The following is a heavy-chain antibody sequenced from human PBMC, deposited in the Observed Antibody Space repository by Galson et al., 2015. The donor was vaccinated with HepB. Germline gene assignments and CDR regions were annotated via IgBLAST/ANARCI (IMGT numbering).Heavy chain of an antibody. Sequence: SLRLSCAASGFTFSSYSMNWVRQAPGKGLEWVSSISSSSSYIYYADSVKGRFTISRDNAKNSLYLQMNSLRAEDTAVYYCARDLDPGISDAFDIWGQGTMVTVSS. CDR1: GFTFSSYS. CDR3: ARDLDPGISDAFDI. CDR2: ISSSSSYI. D-gene: IGHD6-13*01. J-gene: IGHJ3*02. V-gene: IGHV3-21*01.